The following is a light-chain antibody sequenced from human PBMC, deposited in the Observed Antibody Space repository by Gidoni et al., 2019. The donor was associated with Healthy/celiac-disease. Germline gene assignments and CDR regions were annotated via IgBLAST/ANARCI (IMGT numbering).Light chain of an antibody. CDR3: MQRREFPLT. Sequence: DIVRTQTLLSLPVTPGEPASISCRSRQRLLDSDDGNTYLDWYLQKPGQSPQLLSYTLSYRASGVPDRFSGSGSGTEDVGVYYCMQRREFPLTFGGGTKVEIK. V-gene: IGKV2-40*01. J-gene: IGKJ4*01. CDR2: TLS. CDR1: QRLLDSDDGNTY.